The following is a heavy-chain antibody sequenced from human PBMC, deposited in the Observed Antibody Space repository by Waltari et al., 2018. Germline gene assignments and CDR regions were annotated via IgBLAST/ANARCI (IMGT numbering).Heavy chain of an antibody. CDR2: IIPILGIA. V-gene: IGHV1-69*02. CDR1: GGTFSSYT. CDR3: ARTTPFTIFGVAPSREDNWFDP. J-gene: IGHJ5*02. Sequence: QVQLVQSGAEVKKPGSSVKVSCKASGGTFSSYTISWVRQAPGQGLEWMGRIIPILGIANYAQKFQGRVTITADKSTSTAYMELSSLRSEDTAVYYCARTTPFTIFGVAPSREDNWFDP. D-gene: IGHD3-3*01.